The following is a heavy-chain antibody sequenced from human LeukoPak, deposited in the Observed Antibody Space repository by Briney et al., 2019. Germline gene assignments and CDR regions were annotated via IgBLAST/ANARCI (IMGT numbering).Heavy chain of an antibody. Sequence: SETLSLTCTVSGASITNYYWNWIRQPAGKGLEWIGRIYTSGGTNYNPSLKTRVAMSVDTSKNHFSLKLNSVTAADTAVFYCARSIVARPNYYYYLGVWGKGITVTVSS. CDR2: IYTSGGT. CDR1: GASITNYY. CDR3: ARSIVARPNYYYYLGV. J-gene: IGHJ6*03. D-gene: IGHD6-6*01. V-gene: IGHV4-4*07.